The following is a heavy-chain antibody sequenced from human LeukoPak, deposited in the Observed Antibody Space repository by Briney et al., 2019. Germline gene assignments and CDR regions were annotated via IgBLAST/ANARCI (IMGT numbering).Heavy chain of an antibody. V-gene: IGHV5-51*01. Sequence: GQSLLISCKGSGYTFTSYWIGWVREMPGKGLEWMGIISPADSDTRYSPSFQGQVNISADKSISTAYLQWSSLKASDTAMYYCARRGYGYSQIDYGGEASLATVSS. D-gene: IGHD4-17*01. CDR3: ARRGYGYSQIDY. CDR2: ISPADSDT. CDR1: GYTFTSYW. J-gene: IGHJ4*02.